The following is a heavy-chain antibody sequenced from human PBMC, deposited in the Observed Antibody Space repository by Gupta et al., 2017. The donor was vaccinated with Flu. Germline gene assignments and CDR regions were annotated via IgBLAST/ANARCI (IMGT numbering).Heavy chain of an antibody. CDR2: ISATGGTT. Sequence: QGQLVQSRAEVKKPGASVKVSCKASGYTFTNYHIHWVRQAPGQGLEWMGIISATGGTTTYAQKFQGRLVMTRETSTSTVYMELRSLTSADTAMYYCSRDLPYSTGWSHFDLWGQGSRVTVSS. CDR3: SRDLPYSTGWSHFDL. D-gene: IGHD6-19*01. J-gene: IGHJ4*02. CDR1: GYTFTNYH. V-gene: IGHV1-46*01.